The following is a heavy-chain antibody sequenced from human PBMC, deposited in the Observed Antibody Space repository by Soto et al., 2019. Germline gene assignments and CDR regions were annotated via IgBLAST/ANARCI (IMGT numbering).Heavy chain of an antibody. J-gene: IGHJ4*02. CDR1: GLTFSSYS. Sequence: GGSLRLSCAASGLTFSSYSMNWVRQAPGKGLEWVSSISSSSSYIYYADSVKGRFIISRDNAQNSLFLQMNTLRPEDSAIYYCARVAYWGPGTQVTVSS. V-gene: IGHV3-21*01. CDR2: ISSSSSYI. CDR3: ARVAY.